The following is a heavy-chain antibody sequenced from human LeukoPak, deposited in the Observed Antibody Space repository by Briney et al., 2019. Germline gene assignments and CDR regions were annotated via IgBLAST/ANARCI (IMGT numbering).Heavy chain of an antibody. CDR3: ARNLIPEQLVLNF. V-gene: IGHV4-39*07. D-gene: IGHD6-13*01. CDR1: GVSISSSSYY. CDR2: IYYSGTT. Sequence: SETLSLTCTVSGVSISSSSYYWGWIRQPPGKGLEWIETIYYSGTTYSNPSLKSRVTISVDTSKNQFSLNLSSVTAADTAVYYCARNLIPEQLVLNFWGQGTLVTVSS. J-gene: IGHJ4*02.